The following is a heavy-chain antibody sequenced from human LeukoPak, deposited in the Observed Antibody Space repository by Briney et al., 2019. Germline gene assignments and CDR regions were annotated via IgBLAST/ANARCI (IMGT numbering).Heavy chain of an antibody. CDR2: INHSGST. CDR1: GGSFSGYY. J-gene: IGHJ3*02. D-gene: IGHD1-26*01. Sequence: SETLSLTCAVYGGSFSGYYWSWIRQPPGKGLEWIGEINHSGSTNYNPSLKSRVTISVDTSKNQFPLKLSSVTAADTAVYYCARTTDRIVGATPPDIWGQGTMVTVSS. V-gene: IGHV4-34*01. CDR3: ARTTDRIVGATPPDI.